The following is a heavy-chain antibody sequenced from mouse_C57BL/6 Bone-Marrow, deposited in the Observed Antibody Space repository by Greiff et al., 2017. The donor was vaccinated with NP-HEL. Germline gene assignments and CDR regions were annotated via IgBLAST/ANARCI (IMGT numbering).Heavy chain of an antibody. CDR3: ARAGLLRAYYAMDY. CDR1: GYTFTSYW. CDR2: INPSNGGT. V-gene: IGHV1-53*01. Sequence: QVQLQQPGTELVKPGASVKLSCKVSGYTFTSYWMHWVKQRPGQGLEWIGNINPSNGGTNYNEKFKSKATLTVDKSSGTAYMQLSSLTSEDSAVYYCARAGLLRAYYAMDYWGQGTSVTVSS. D-gene: IGHD1-1*01. J-gene: IGHJ4*01.